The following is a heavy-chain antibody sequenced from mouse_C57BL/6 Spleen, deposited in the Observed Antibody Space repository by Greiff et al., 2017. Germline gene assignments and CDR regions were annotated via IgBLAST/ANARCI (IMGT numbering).Heavy chain of an antibody. CDR1: GYTFTSYW. D-gene: IGHD2-4*01. V-gene: IGHV1-64*01. CDR3: ARGNYYYLMAY. Sequence: VQLQQSGAELVKPGASVKLSCKASGYTFTSYWMHWVKQRPGQGLEWIGMIHPNSGSTNYNEKFKSKATLTVDKSSSTAYMQLSSLTSEDSAVYDCARGNYYYLMAYWGQGTLVTVSA. CDR2: IHPNSGST. J-gene: IGHJ3*01.